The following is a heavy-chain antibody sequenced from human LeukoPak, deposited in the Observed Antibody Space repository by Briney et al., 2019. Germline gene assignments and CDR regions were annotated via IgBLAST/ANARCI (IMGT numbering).Heavy chain of an antibody. Sequence: GASVKVSCKASGYTFTGYYMHWVRQAPGQGLEWMGRINPNSGGTNYAQKFQGRVTMTRDTSISTAYMELSRLRSDDTAVYYCARGYGIRAYYYDSSGYYYFWGQGTLVTVSS. D-gene: IGHD3-22*01. J-gene: IGHJ4*02. CDR2: INPNSGGT. V-gene: IGHV1-2*06. CDR1: GYTFTGYY. CDR3: ARGYGIRAYYYDSSGYYYF.